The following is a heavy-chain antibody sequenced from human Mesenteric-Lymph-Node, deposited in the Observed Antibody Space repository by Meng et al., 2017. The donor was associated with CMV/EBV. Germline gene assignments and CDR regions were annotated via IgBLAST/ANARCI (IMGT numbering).Heavy chain of an antibody. CDR1: GYTFTSYD. CDR2: MNPNSGNT. V-gene: IGHV1-8*01. CDR3: ARGQGKTYDPHGVGWYYYGMDV. D-gene: IGHD3-3*01. J-gene: IGHJ6*02. Sequence: ASVKVSCKASGYTFTSYDINWVRQATGQGLEWMGWMNPNSGNTGYAQKFQGRVTMTRNTSISTAYMELSSLRSEDTAVYYCARGQGKTYDPHGVGWYYYGMDVWGQGTTVTVSS.